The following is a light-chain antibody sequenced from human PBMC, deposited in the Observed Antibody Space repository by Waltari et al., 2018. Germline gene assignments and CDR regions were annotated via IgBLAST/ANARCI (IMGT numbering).Light chain of an antibody. V-gene: IGLV1-40*01. CDR1: SSNIGAGYD. Sequence: QSVLTQPPSVSGAPGQRVTISCSGSSSNIGAGYDVQWYQQLPGTAPKLLIYRFIVRPSVVPNRFSHSKSGASASLAITGLQADDEGHYYCQSYDSSLDSVVFGGGTKLTVL. CDR2: RFI. J-gene: IGLJ2*01. CDR3: QSYDSSLDSVV.